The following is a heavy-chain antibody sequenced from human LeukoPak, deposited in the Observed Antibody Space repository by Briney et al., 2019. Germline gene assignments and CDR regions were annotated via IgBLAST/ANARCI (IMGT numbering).Heavy chain of an antibody. CDR2: VSHSGSI. D-gene: IGHD5-12*01. V-gene: IGHV4-39*01. CDR1: GGSISSSSYS. Sequence: SETLSLTCTVSGGSISSSSYSWGWIRQPPGKGLEWIGSVSHSGSINYDPPLKNRVTISVDTSKNQFSLKLSSVTAADTAVYYCWAIVTTIKLDFWGQGTLVTVSS. J-gene: IGHJ4*02. CDR3: WAIVTTIKLDF.